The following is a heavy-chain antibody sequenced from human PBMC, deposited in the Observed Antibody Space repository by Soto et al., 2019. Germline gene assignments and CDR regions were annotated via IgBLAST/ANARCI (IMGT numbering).Heavy chain of an antibody. Sequence: ASVKVSCKASGYTFTSYGISWVRQAPGQGLEWMGWISAYNGNTNYAQKLQGRVTMTTDTSTSTAYMELRSLRSDDTAVYYCARDARIAAAGMKGDYWGQGTLVTVSS. CDR3: ARDARIAAAGMKGDY. J-gene: IGHJ4*02. CDR1: GYTFTSYG. V-gene: IGHV1-18*01. D-gene: IGHD6-13*01. CDR2: ISAYNGNT.